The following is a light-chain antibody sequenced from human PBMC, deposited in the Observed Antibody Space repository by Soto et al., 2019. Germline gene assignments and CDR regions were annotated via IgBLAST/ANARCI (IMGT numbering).Light chain of an antibody. J-gene: IGLJ2*01. CDR3: NSYGGNTNVV. CDR2: DVS. CDR1: SSDVGAYNY. V-gene: IGLV2-11*01. Sequence: QSALTQPRSVSGSPGQSVTISCTGTSSDVGAYNYVSWYQHLPGKAPKLMIYDVSKRPSGVPDRFSGSKSGNTASLTISGLQTEDEADYYCNSYGGNTNVVFGGGTKLTVL.